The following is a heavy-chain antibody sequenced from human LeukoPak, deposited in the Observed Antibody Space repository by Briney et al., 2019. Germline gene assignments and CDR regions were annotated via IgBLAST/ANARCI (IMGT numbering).Heavy chain of an antibody. V-gene: IGHV4-34*01. Sequence: SETLSLTCAVYGGSFSGYYWSWIRQPPGKGLEWIGEINHSGSTNYNPSLKSRVTISVDTSKNQFSLKLSSVTAADPAVYYCARLYYYDSLLDYWGQGTLVTVSS. CDR2: INHSGST. D-gene: IGHD3-22*01. CDR1: GGSFSGYY. J-gene: IGHJ4*02. CDR3: ARLYYYDSLLDY.